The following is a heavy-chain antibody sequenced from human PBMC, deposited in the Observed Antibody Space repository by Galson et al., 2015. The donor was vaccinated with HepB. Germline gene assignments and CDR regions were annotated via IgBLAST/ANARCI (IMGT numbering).Heavy chain of an antibody. CDR2: ISAYNGNT. Sequence: SVKVSCKASGYTFTSYGISWVRQAPGQGLEWMGWISAYNGNTNYAQKLQGRVTMTTDTSTSTAYMELRSLRSDDTAVYYCAREGYGSETPNWFDPWGQGTLVTVSS. CDR3: AREGYGSETPNWFDP. V-gene: IGHV1-18*01. D-gene: IGHD3-10*01. J-gene: IGHJ5*02. CDR1: GYTFTSYG.